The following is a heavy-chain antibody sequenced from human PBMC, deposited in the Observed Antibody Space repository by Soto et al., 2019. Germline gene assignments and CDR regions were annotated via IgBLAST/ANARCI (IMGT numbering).Heavy chain of an antibody. V-gene: IGHV3-11*05. Sequence: QVQLVESGGGLVKSGGSLRLSCAASGFTFSDYYMSWIRQAPGKGLEWVSYISSSSSYTNYADSVKGRFTISRDNAKNSLYLQMNSMRAEDTAVYYCARDLVERVPHAWGQGTLVTVSS. D-gene: IGHD1-1*01. J-gene: IGHJ5*02. CDR2: ISSSSSYT. CDR1: GFTFSDYY. CDR3: ARDLVERVPHA.